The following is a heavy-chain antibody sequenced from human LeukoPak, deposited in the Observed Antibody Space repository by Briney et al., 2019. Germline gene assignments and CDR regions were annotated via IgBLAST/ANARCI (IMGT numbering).Heavy chain of an antibody. CDR3: ARVDADASTETTNYFDY. J-gene: IGHJ4*02. CDR2: IIPIFGTA. Sequence: ASVKVSCKASGGTFSSYAISWVRQAPGQGLEWMGGIIPIFGTANYAQKFQGRVTITADKSTSTAYMELSSLRSEDTAVYYCARVDADASTETTNYFDYWGQGTLVAVSS. CDR1: GGTFSSYA. V-gene: IGHV1-69*06. D-gene: IGHD4-11*01.